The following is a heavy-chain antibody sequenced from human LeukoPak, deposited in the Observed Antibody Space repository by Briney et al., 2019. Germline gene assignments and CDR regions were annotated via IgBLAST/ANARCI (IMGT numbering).Heavy chain of an antibody. CDR1: GGTFSSYA. Sequence: EASVKVSCKASGGTFSSYAISWVRQAPGQGLEWMGGIIPIFGTANYAQKFQGRVTVTTDESTSTAYMELSSLRSEDTAVYYCARGIHDYSNYGSCMDVWGKGTTVTVSP. J-gene: IGHJ6*04. CDR3: ARGIHDYSNYGSCMDV. V-gene: IGHV1-69*05. D-gene: IGHD4-11*01. CDR2: IIPIFGTA.